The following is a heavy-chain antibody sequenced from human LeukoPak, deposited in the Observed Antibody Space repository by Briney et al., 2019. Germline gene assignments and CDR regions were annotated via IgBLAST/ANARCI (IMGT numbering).Heavy chain of an antibody. D-gene: IGHD6-19*01. J-gene: IGHJ3*02. V-gene: IGHV3-7*03. CDR3: AKEIYGTKPVVGGWYPRAFDI. CDR1: GFTFSSYW. Sequence: PGGSLRLSCAASGFTFSSYWMSWVRQAPGKGLEWVANIKQDGSGKYYVDSVKGRFTISRDNAKNSLYLQMNSLRAEDTAVYCCAKEIYGTKPVVGGWYPRAFDIWGQGTMVTVSS. CDR2: IKQDGSGK.